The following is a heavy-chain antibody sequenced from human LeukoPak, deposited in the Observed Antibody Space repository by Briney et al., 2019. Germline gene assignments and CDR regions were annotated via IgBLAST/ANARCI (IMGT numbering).Heavy chain of an antibody. V-gene: IGHV3-23*01. CDR3: ARVTWVENSLGHY. CDR1: GFTLNNYA. CDR2: IRAGAGSP. Sequence: GGSLRLSCAASGFTLNNYAMSWVRQAPGKGLEWVSVIRAGAGSPYYADSVEGRFTISRDNSKNTLYLQMNSLRDEDTAIYYCARVTWVENSLGHYWGQGTLVTVSS. D-gene: IGHD3-10*01. J-gene: IGHJ4*02.